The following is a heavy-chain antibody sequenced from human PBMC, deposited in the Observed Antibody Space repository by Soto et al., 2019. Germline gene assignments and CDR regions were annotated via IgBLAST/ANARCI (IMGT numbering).Heavy chain of an antibody. J-gene: IGHJ4*02. D-gene: IGHD3-16*01. V-gene: IGHV4-39*01. CDR2: IYYSGTT. CDR3: ATYLH. CDR1: SASIGSSDYT. Sequence: SETLSLTGTVSSASIGSSDYTWGWIRQPPGKGLEWIGSIYYSGTTYYNPSLNSRVTVSVDTSRNQFSLRLSFATAADTAVYYCATYLHWVQGTLVTVSS.